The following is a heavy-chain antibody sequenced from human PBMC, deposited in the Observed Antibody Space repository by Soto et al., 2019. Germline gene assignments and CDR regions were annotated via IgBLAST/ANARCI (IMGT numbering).Heavy chain of an antibody. Sequence: SETLSLTCTVSGGSISTYYWSWIRQPAGKGLEWIGRIYTSGSTNYNPSLKSRVTMSADTSKNQLSLKLTSVTAADTAVYYCAREGTSRAVTGTEFHYWGQGTLVTVSS. CDR2: IYTSGST. CDR1: GGSISTYY. D-gene: IGHD6-19*01. J-gene: IGHJ4*02. V-gene: IGHV4-4*07. CDR3: AREGTSRAVTGTEFHY.